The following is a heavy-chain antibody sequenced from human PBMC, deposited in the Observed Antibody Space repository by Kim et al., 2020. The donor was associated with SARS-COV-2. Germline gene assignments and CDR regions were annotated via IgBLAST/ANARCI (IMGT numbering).Heavy chain of an antibody. Sequence: SVKVSCKASGFTFTSSAVQWVRQARGQRLEWIGWIVVGSGNTNYAQKFQERVTITRDMSTSTAYMELSSLRSEDTAVYYCAAGEEGNWNYFAYYYYYMDVWGKGTTVTVSS. D-gene: IGHD1-7*01. CDR2: IVVGSGNT. J-gene: IGHJ6*03. CDR1: GFTFTSSA. V-gene: IGHV1-58*01. CDR3: AAGEEGNWNYFAYYYYYMDV.